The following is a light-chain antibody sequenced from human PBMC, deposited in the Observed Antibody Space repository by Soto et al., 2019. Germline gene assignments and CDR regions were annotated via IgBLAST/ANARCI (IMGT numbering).Light chain of an antibody. J-gene: IGLJ1*01. CDR1: SSDIGTYNL. CDR2: EVN. Sequence: QSALTQPASVSGSPGQSITISCTGTSSDIGTYNLVSWYQQHPGKAPKLMIYEVNKRPSGVSDRFSGSKSGNTASLTISGLQAEDEADYYCCSYAGSSTLNVFGTGTKLTAL. V-gene: IGLV2-23*02. CDR3: CSYAGSSTLNV.